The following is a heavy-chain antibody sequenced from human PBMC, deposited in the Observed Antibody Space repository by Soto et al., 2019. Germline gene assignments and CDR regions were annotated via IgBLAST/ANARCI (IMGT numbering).Heavy chain of an antibody. V-gene: IGHV4-59*01. CDR1: GGSISSYY. CDR2: IYYSGST. Sequence: SETLSLTCTVSGGSISSYYWSWIRQPPGKGLEWIGYIYYSGSTNYNPSLKSRVTISVDTSKNQFSLKLSSVTAADTAVYYYARADILTGYYNYYYGMDVWGQGTTVTVSS. D-gene: IGHD3-9*01. CDR3: ARADILTGYYNYYYGMDV. J-gene: IGHJ6*02.